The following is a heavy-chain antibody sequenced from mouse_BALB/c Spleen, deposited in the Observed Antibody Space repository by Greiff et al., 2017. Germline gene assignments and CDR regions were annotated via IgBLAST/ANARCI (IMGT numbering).Heavy chain of an antibody. Sequence: EVQRVESGGGLVQPGGSRKLSCAASGFTFSSFGMHWVRQAPEKGLEWVAYISSGSSTIYYADTVKGRFTISRDNPKNTLFLQMTSLRSEDTAMYYCARETARATLYYYAMDYWGQGTSVTVSS. D-gene: IGHD3-2*01. CDR2: ISSGSSTI. V-gene: IGHV5-17*02. J-gene: IGHJ4*01. CDR1: GFTFSSFG. CDR3: ARETARATLYYYAMDY.